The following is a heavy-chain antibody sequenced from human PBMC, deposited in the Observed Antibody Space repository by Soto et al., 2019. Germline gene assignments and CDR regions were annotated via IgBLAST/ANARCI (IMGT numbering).Heavy chain of an antibody. Sequence: GASVKVSCKASGFTFTSSAVQWVRQARGQRLEWIGWIVVGSGNTNYAQKFQERATITRDMSTSTAYMELSSLRSEDTAVYYCAAGWGQLAIHGAFDIWGQGTMVTVSS. CDR3: AAGWGQLAIHGAFDI. V-gene: IGHV1-58*01. CDR1: GFTFTSSA. D-gene: IGHD6-6*01. J-gene: IGHJ3*02. CDR2: IVVGSGNT.